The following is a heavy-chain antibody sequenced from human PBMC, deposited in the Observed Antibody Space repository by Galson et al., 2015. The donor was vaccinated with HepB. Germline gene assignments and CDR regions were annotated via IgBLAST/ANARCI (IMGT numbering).Heavy chain of an antibody. Sequence: QSGAEVKKPGESLRISCKGSGYSFTSYWISWVRQMPGKGLEWMGRIDPSDSYTNYSPSFQGHVTISADKSISTAYLQWSSLKASDTAMYYCASSPAPFRYDSSGYRGWGQGTLVTVSS. CDR3: ASSPAPFRYDSSGYRG. V-gene: IGHV5-10-1*01. CDR1: GYSFTSYW. D-gene: IGHD3-22*01. J-gene: IGHJ4*02. CDR2: IDPSDSYT.